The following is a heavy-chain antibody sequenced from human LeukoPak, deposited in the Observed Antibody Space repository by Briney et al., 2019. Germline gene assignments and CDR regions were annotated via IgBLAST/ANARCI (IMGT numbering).Heavy chain of an antibody. V-gene: IGHV3-23*01. J-gene: IGHJ4*02. D-gene: IGHD3-22*01. Sequence: QPGGSLRLSCAASGFTFSSYAMSWVRQAPGKGLEWVSAISGSGGSTYYADSVKGRFTISRDNSKNTLYLQMNSLRAEDTAVYYXXXXXXXSXGLDXWGQGTLVTXSS. CDR2: ISGSGGST. CDR1: GFTFSSYA. CDR3: XXXXXXSXGLDX.